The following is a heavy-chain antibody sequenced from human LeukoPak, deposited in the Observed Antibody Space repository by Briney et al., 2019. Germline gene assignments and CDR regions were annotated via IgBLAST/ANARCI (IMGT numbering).Heavy chain of an antibody. CDR1: GFSFGSNW. V-gene: IGHV3-74*01. J-gene: IGHJ4*02. CDR2: ISIDGGDT. D-gene: IGHD3-10*01. Sequence: GGSLRLSCAASGFSFGSNWMHWVRQAPGKGLVWVSRISIDGGDTVYADSVKGRFTVSRDNAKDTLYLQMNSLRVEDTAVYYCARGPYYAAGSFDYWGQGTLVTVSS. CDR3: ARGPYYAAGSFDY.